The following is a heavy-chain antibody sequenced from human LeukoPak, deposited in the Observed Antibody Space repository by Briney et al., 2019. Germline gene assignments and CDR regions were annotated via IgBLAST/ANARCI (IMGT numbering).Heavy chain of an antibody. CDR2: IYSSGIT. CDR3: AKLVSSDWVGY. Sequence: PSETLSLTCTVSGGSISSSSYYWSWLRQPPGKGLEWIGYIYSSGITNYNPSLKSRVTMSVDTSKNQFSLKLTSVTAADTAVYYCAKLVSSDWVGYWGQGTLVTVSS. CDR1: GGSISSSSYY. V-gene: IGHV4-61*05. J-gene: IGHJ4*02. D-gene: IGHD6-19*01.